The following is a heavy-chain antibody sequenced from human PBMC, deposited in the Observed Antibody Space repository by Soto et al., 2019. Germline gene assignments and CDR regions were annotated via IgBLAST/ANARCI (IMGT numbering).Heavy chain of an antibody. Sequence: RASVKVSCKASGYTFTGYYMHWVRQAPGQGLEWMGWINPNSGGTNYAQKFQGWVTMTRDTSISTAYMELSRLRSDDTAVYYCARGTGGISTTSVLIEPHDYPAQGTLVTVSS. D-gene: IGHD1-26*01. CDR1: GYTFTGYY. CDR3: ARGTGGISTTSVLIEPHDY. J-gene: IGHJ4*02. V-gene: IGHV1-2*04. CDR2: INPNSGGT.